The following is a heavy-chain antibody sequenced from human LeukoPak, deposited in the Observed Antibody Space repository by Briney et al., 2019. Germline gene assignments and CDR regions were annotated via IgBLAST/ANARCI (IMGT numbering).Heavy chain of an antibody. D-gene: IGHD6-6*01. CDR2: IYYSGST. CDR3: ARHRGYIGYSSSFRYYYYYMDV. J-gene: IGHJ6*03. V-gene: IGHV4-39*07. CDR1: GGSISSSSYY. Sequence: PSETLSLTCTVSGGSISSSSYYWGWIRQPPGTGLEWIGSIYYSGSTYYNPSLKSRVTISVDTSKNQFSLKLSSVTAADTAVYYCARHRGYIGYSSSFRYYYYYMDVWGKGTTVTVSS.